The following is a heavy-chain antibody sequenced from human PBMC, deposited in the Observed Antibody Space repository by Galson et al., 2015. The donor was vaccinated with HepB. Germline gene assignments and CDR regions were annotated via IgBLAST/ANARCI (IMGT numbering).Heavy chain of an antibody. CDR2: ISAYNDHT. V-gene: IGHV1-18*01. J-gene: IGHJ4*02. CDR1: GYSFTSYY. CDR3: ARGGYDYVWGSYPPLDY. Sequence: SVKVSCKASGYSFTSYYINWVRQAPGQGLEWMGSISAYNDHTNYAQRFQGRVTMTTDTSTSTAYMELRSLRSDDTAVYYCARGGYDYVWGSYPPLDYWGQGTLVTVSS. D-gene: IGHD3-16*02.